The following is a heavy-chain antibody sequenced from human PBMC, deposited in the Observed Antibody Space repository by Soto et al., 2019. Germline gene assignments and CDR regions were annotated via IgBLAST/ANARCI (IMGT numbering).Heavy chain of an antibody. D-gene: IGHD2-8*01. CDR2: IFHDGTA. CDR3: ARLVYDTRLNYMYFDF. Sequence: SETLSLTCAVSGFSISSGNWWTWVRQTPQRGLEYIGEIFHDGTANYYPSFERRVAISVDTSKNQFSLKLTSVTAADTAIYFCARLVYDTRLNYMYFDFWGQGALFTVSS. V-gene: IGHV4-4*02. J-gene: IGHJ4*02. CDR1: GFSISSGNW.